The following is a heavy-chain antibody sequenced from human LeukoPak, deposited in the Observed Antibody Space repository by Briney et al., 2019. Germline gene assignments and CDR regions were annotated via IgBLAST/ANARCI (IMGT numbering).Heavy chain of an antibody. Sequence: GGSLRLSCAASGFTFSSYAMSWVRQAPGQGLEWVSVIYSGGSTYYADSVKGRFTISRDNSKNTLYLQMSSLRAEDTAVYYCARDKQWLGNFDYWGQGTLVIVSS. J-gene: IGHJ4*02. CDR3: ARDKQWLGNFDY. V-gene: IGHV3-66*01. CDR1: GFTFSSYA. D-gene: IGHD6-19*01. CDR2: IYSGGST.